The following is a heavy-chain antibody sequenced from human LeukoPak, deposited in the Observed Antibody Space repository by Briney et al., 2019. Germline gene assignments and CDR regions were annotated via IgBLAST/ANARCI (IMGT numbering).Heavy chain of an antibody. D-gene: IGHD4-17*01. J-gene: IGHJ6*02. CDR1: GFTFSSYW. V-gene: IGHV3-7*01. CDR2: IKQDGTEK. CDR3: ARDLAPQSDYGDYSGLRLYYGMDV. Sequence: GGSLRLSCVASGFTFSSYWMSWVRQAPGEGLEWVANIKQDGTEKNYVDSVKGRFTISRDNAKNSLYLQMNSLRAEDTAVYYCARDLAPQSDYGDYSGLRLYYGMDVWGQGTTVTVSS.